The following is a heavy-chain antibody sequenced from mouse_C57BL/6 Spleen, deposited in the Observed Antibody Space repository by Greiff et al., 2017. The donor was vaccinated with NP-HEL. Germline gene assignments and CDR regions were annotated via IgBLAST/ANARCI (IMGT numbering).Heavy chain of an antibody. CDR3: ARWPVYYGRDYAMDY. D-gene: IGHD2-1*01. CDR1: GYAFSSSW. V-gene: IGHV1-82*01. J-gene: IGHJ4*01. CDR2: IYPGDGDT. Sequence: QVQLQQSGPELVKPGASVKISCKASGYAFSSSWMNWVKQRPGKGLEWIGRIYPGDGDTNYNGKFKGKATLTADKSSSTAYMQLSSLTSEDSAVYFCARWPVYYGRDYAMDYWGQGTSVTVSS.